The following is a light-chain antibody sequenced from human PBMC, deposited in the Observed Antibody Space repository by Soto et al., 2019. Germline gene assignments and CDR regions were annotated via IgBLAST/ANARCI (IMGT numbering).Light chain of an antibody. CDR2: DAS. J-gene: IGKJ1*01. V-gene: IGKV1-5*01. Sequence: DIQLTQSPSTLAASVGDRVTMTCRASQPINKWLAWYQQKPGKAPDLLISDASTLESGVPSRFRGSGSGTEFTLIISSLQTEDVATYFCQQSYNIPRATFGQGTKVEIK. CDR3: QQSYNIPRAT. CDR1: QPINKW.